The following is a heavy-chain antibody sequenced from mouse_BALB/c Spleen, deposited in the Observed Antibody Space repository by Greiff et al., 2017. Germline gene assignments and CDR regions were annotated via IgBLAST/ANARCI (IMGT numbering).Heavy chain of an antibody. CDR3: ARKRGYYYGSSHYYAMDY. CDR1: GFSLTSYG. Sequence: QVQLQQSGPGLVQPSQSLSITCTVSGFSLTSYGVHWVRQSPGKGLEWLGVIWSGGSTDYNAAFISRLSISKDNSKSQVFFKMNSLQANDTAIYYCARKRGYYYGSSHYYAMDYWGQGTSVTVSS. CDR2: IWSGGST. D-gene: IGHD1-1*01. J-gene: IGHJ4*01. V-gene: IGHV2-2*02.